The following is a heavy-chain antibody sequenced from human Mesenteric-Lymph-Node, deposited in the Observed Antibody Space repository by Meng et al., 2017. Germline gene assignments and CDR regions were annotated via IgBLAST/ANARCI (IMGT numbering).Heavy chain of an antibody. CDR3: TRDFGTDIVATRDY. J-gene: IGHJ4*02. V-gene: IGHV3-11*01. CDR2: ISSGGSTI. D-gene: IGHD5-12*01. Sequence: QVQLVESGGGLFKPGGSLRLSCAASGFTFSDYYMSWIRQAPGKGLEWVSYISSGGSTIYYADSVKGRFTISRDNAKNSLYLKMNSLRVEDTAVYYCTRDFGTDIVATRDYWGQGTLVTVSS. CDR1: GFTFSDYY.